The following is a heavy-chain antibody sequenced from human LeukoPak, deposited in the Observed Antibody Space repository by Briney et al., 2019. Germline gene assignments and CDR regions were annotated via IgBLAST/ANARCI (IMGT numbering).Heavy chain of an antibody. V-gene: IGHV3-48*03. CDR2: ISRTGNSI. Sequence: GGSLRLSCAASGFTFSDYAMNWVRLAPGKGLEWISYISRTGNSIYYADSVKGRFTISRDSAKNSLYLQMNSLRAEDTAVYYCARGPYSSNWYVDYWGQGTLVTVAS. CDR1: GFTFSDYA. J-gene: IGHJ4*02. D-gene: IGHD6-13*01. CDR3: ARGPYSSNWYVDY.